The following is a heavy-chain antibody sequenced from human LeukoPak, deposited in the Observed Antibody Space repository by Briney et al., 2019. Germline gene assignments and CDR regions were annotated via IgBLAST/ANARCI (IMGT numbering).Heavy chain of an antibody. V-gene: IGHV4-34*01. D-gene: IGHD6-6*01. CDR2: INHSGST. CDR3: ARGYSSFPQPFDY. Sequence: PSETLSLTCAVYGGSSSGYYWSWIRQPPGKGLEWIGEINHSGSTNYNPSLKSRVTISVDTSKNQFSLKLSSVTAADTAVYYCARGYSSFPQPFDYWGQGTLVTVSS. CDR1: GGSSSGYY. J-gene: IGHJ4*02.